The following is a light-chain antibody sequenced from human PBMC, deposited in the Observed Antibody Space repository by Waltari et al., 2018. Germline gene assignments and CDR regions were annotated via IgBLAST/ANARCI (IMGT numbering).Light chain of an antibody. CDR2: GAS. V-gene: IGKV1-9*01. CDR1: QVISSY. Sequence: DIQLTQSPSFLSASVGDRVTITCRASQVISSYLAWYQQKPGKTPRLLIYGASTLQSGVPSSFSGSGSGTEFTLTVSSLQPEDFATYYCQQLHSYPLSFGGGTKVEIK. CDR3: QQLHSYPLS. J-gene: IGKJ4*01.